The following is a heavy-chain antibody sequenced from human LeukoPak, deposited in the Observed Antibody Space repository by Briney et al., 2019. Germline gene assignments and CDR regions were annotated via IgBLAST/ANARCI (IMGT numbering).Heavy chain of an antibody. CDR3: AKDGMEWSGAAALYYYYYMDV. D-gene: IGHD2-8*01. V-gene: IGHV3-9*01. CDR1: GFTFDDYA. J-gene: IGHJ6*03. CDR2: ISWNSGSI. Sequence: PGRSLRLSCAASGFTFDDYAMHWVRQAPGKGLEWVSGISWNSGSIGYADSVKGRFTISRDNAKNSLYLQMNSLRAEDTALYYCAKDGMEWSGAAALYYYYYMDVWGKGTTVTVSS.